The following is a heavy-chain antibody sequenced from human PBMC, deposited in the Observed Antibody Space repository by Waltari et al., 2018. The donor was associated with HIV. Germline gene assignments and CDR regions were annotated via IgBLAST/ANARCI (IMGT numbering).Heavy chain of an antibody. CDR2: ISSSGGYI. Sequence: EVQLVESGGGLVKPGGSLRLSCAASGFTFTNHTVGWVRQAPGKGLEWVSSISSSGGYIYYADSVKGRFTISRDSAKSSLFLQMNSLRVEDTAVYYCARAIAAAPRYFDYWGQGTLVTVSS. J-gene: IGHJ4*02. V-gene: IGHV3-21*02. CDR3: ARAIAAAPRYFDY. CDR1: GFTFTNHT. D-gene: IGHD6-13*01.